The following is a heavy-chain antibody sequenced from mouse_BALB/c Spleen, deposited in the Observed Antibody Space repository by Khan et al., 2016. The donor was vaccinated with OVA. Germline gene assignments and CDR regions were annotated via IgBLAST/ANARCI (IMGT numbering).Heavy chain of an antibody. CDR2: IRYSGVT. CDR3: ARGKYYGYYFDY. J-gene: IGHJ2*01. Sequence: EVQLQESGPGLVKPSQSLSLTCTVTGYSITSGYAWNWIRQFPGNKLEWMGYIRYSGVTSYTPSLKSRISITRDTSKNPFFLPLNSVTTEDTATDYCARGKYYGYYFDYWGQGTPLTVSS. D-gene: IGHD1-1*01. V-gene: IGHV3-2*02. CDR1: GYSITSGYA.